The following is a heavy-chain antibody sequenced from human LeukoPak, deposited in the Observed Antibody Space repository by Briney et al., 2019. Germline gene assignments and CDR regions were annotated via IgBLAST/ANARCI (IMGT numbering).Heavy chain of an antibody. V-gene: IGHV3-48*01. CDR1: GFTFTTYS. D-gene: IGHD6-19*01. J-gene: IGHJ5*01. CDR3: VRGNGYNWFDS. CDR2: ITGSSSNI. Sequence: GGSLRLSCAASGFTFTTYSMNWVRQAPGKGLQWVSYITGSSSNIHYADSVKGRFTISRDKAKNSVYLQMNSLRAEDTAVYYCVRGNGYNWFDSWGQGTLVTVSS.